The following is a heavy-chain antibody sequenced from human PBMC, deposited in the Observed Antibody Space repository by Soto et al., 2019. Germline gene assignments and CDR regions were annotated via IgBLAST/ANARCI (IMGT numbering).Heavy chain of an antibody. D-gene: IGHD3-10*01. CDR3: ARDGYDGSGSPYPAF. CDR1: GASMSEYF. V-gene: IGHV4-59*01. CDR2: IYYLGST. Sequence: SETLSLTCTVSGASMSEYFWSWIRQSPGKGLEWIGYIYYLGSTDYNPSLKSRVTISVDTSKRQFSLRLTSVTAADTAVYYCARDGYDGSGSPYPAFWGPGTQVTVSS. J-gene: IGHJ4*02.